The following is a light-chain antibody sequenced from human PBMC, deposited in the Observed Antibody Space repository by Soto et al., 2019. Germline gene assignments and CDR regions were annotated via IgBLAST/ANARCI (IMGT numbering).Light chain of an antibody. Sequence: EIVMTQSPATLSVSPGERATLSCRASQSVTSNLAWYQQKPGQAPRLLIYGASTRATGIPARFSGTGSGTEFTLTISSLQSEDFAVYYCQQYYKWPYTFGQGTKLEIK. CDR1: QSVTSN. J-gene: IGKJ2*01. V-gene: IGKV3-15*01. CDR2: GAS. CDR3: QQYYKWPYT.